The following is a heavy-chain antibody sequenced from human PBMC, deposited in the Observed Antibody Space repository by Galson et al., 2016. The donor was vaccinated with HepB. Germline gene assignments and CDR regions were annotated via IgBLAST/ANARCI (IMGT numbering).Heavy chain of an antibody. CDR3: ARGSAAATYFDY. Sequence: SETLSLTCAVHGGSLRGYYWSWIRQPPGKGLEWIGVINHSGSTNCNPSLKSRVTISVDMSKNHFSLKLNSVTAADTGVYYCARGSAAATYFDYWGQGTLVTVSS. D-gene: IGHD2-15*01. CDR2: INHSGST. CDR1: GGSLRGYY. J-gene: IGHJ4*02. V-gene: IGHV4-34*01.